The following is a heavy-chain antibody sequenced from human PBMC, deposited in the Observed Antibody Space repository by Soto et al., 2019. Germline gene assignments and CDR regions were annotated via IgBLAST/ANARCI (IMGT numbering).Heavy chain of an antibody. CDR3: AKDAITMVRGVISYYGMDV. CDR2: IYPGDSDA. D-gene: IGHD3-10*01. J-gene: IGHJ6*02. Sequence: GESLKISCKGSGYSFTTYWIGWVRQMTGKGLEWMGIIYPGDSDARYSPSFQGQVTISADKSISTAYLQWSSLKASDTALYYCAKDAITMVRGVISYYGMDVWGQGTTVTVSS. V-gene: IGHV5-51*01. CDR1: GYSFTTYW.